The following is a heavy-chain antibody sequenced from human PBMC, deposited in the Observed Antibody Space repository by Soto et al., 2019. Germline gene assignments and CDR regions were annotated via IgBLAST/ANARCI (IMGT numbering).Heavy chain of an antibody. CDR1: VFTFSSYA. D-gene: IGHD3-22*01. V-gene: IGHV3-23*01. J-gene: IGHJ5*02. CDR2: ISGSGGST. CDR3: ATLRLEGYYDSSGYYYWLDP. Sequence: EGCMELSCAASVFTFSSYAMGWVRTDPGKGQEWVSAISGSGGSTYYADSVKGRFTISRDNSKNTLYLQMNSLRAEDTAVYYCATLRLEGYYDSSGYYYWLDPWGQGTLVTVSS.